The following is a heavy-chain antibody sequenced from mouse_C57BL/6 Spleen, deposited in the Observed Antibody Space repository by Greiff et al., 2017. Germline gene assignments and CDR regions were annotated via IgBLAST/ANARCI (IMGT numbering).Heavy chain of an antibody. Sequence: QVQLQQPGAELVKPGASVKLSCKASGYTFTSYWMHWVKQRPGQGLEWIGMIHPNSGSTNYNETFKSKATLTVDKSSSTAYMQLNSLTSEDSAVYYCARVYYYGSSPLFDYWGKGTTLTVAS. J-gene: IGHJ2*01. CDR1: GYTFTSYW. CDR2: IHPNSGST. D-gene: IGHD1-1*01. V-gene: IGHV1-64*01. CDR3: ARVYYYGSSPLFDY.